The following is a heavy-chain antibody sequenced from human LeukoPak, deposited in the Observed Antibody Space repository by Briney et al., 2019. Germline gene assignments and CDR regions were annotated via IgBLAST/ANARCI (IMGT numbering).Heavy chain of an antibody. CDR3: ARDGRGYSYGYGDAFDI. Sequence: GGSLRLSCAASGFTFSSYDMHWVRHATGKGLEWVSDIGTAGDTYYPASVKGRFTISRENAKNSLYLQMNSLRAEDTAVYYCARDGRGYSYGYGDAFDIWGQGTMVTVSS. D-gene: IGHD5-18*01. CDR1: GFTFSSYD. J-gene: IGHJ3*02. CDR2: IGTAGDT. V-gene: IGHV3-13*04.